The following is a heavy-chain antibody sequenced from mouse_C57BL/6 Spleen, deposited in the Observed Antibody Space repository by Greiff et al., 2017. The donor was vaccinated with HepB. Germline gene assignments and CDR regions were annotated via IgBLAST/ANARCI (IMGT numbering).Heavy chain of an antibody. CDR2: IDPSDSYT. CDR3: ARRIEGYYESYYAMDY. V-gene: IGHV1-69*01. D-gene: IGHD2-3*01. Sequence: QVQLQQPGAELVMPGASVKLSCKASGYTFTSYWMHWVKQRPGQGLEWIGEIDPSDSYTNYNQKFKGKSTLTVDKSSSTAYMQLSSLTSEDSAVYYCARRIEGYYESYYAMDYWGQGTSVTVSS. J-gene: IGHJ4*01. CDR1: GYTFTSYW.